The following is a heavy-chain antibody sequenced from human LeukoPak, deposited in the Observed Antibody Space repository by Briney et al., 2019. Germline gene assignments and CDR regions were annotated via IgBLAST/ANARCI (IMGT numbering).Heavy chain of an antibody. D-gene: IGHD3-10*01. CDR1: GFTFSSYG. CDR3: ARALVPPDDALDI. V-gene: IGHV3-33*01. J-gene: IGHJ3*02. Sequence: PGGSLRLSCAASGFTFSSYGMHWVRQAPGKGLEWVAVIWYDGSNKYYADSVKGRFTISRDNSKNTLYLQMNSLRAEDTAVYYCARALVPPDDALDIWGQGTMVTVSS. CDR2: IWYDGSNK.